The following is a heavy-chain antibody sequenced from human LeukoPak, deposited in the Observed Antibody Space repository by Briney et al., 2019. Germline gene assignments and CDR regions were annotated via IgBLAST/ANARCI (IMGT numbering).Heavy chain of an antibody. D-gene: IGHD2-21*02. CDR2: IYYSGTT. V-gene: IGHV4-39*01. CDR1: GDSISSSSYY. CDR3: ARAGLGTNFYSNFDY. Sequence: SETLSLTCTASGDSISSSSYYWGWIRQPPEKGVEWIGSIYYSGTTYYNPSLKSRVTISVDTSKNQFFLMMSSVTAADTAVYYCARAGLGTNFYSNFDYWGQGTLVTVSS. J-gene: IGHJ4*02.